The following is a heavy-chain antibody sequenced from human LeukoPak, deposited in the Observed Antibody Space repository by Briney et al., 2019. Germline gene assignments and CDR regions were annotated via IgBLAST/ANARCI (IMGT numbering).Heavy chain of an antibody. V-gene: IGHV3-23*01. CDR2: ISRSGDYT. J-gene: IGHJ4*02. Sequence: GGSLRLSCAASGFTFTSYAMTWVRQAPGKGLEWVSGISRSGDYTYYADSVRGRFTISRDNSKNTLYLQLSSLRAEGTAVYYCAKLPTSGGDYVYMDYWGQGTLVTVSS. D-gene: IGHD3-16*01. CDR3: AKLPTSGGDYVYMDY. CDR1: GFTFTSYA.